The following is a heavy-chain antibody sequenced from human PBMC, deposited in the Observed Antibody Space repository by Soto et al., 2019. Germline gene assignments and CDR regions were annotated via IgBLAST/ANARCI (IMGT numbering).Heavy chain of an antibody. CDR3: AKEGRSYDDFWSGSAASFDV. Sequence: QVHLVESGGGVVQPGRSLRLSCAVSGFTFSSHAMHWVRQAPGKGLEWVTYISYDGSNKAYADSVKGRFTISRDNSKSMMYLQMNNLTSEDTALDYCAKEGRSYDDFWSGSAASFDVWGQGTMVTVSS. J-gene: IGHJ3*01. CDR2: ISYDGSNK. V-gene: IGHV3-30*18. D-gene: IGHD3-3*01. CDR1: GFTFSSHA.